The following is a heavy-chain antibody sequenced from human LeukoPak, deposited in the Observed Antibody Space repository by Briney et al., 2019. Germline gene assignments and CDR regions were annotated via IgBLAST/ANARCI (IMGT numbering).Heavy chain of an antibody. Sequence: GGSLRLSCAASGFTVSSDYVSWVRQAPGKGLEWVSVMYPGGSTHYADSVRGRFTISRDNSKNTVYLHMNSLRFDDTAVYYCARETFTIPFDYWGQGTLVTVSS. CDR3: ARETFTIPFDY. V-gene: IGHV3-53*01. CDR2: MYPGGST. CDR1: GFTVSSDY. J-gene: IGHJ4*02. D-gene: IGHD5-24*01.